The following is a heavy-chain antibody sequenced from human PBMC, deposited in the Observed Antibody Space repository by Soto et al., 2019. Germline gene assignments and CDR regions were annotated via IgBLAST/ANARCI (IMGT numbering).Heavy chain of an antibody. CDR2: IIPILTTP. D-gene: IGHD2-8*02. V-gene: IGHV1-69*01. Sequence: QVKLVQSGAEVKKTGSSVKVSCKASGGTFSIYGFSGGRQAPGQGPEWIGGIIPILTTPNYAQKFQGRVTIVADESTTTVYMELSSLKFEDTAVYYCATSVGIAPTGEDGMDVWGQGTSVTVSS. CDR3: ATSVGIAPTGEDGMDV. J-gene: IGHJ6*02. CDR1: GGTFSIYG.